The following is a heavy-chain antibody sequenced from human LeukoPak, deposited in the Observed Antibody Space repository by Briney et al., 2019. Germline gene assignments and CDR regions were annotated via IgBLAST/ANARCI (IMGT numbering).Heavy chain of an antibody. CDR3: ARGPLGYYDSSGYYSPLDY. V-gene: IGHV5-51*01. D-gene: IGHD3-22*01. CDR2: IYPGDSET. Sequence: GESLKISCKGSGYSFTSYGIGWVRQMPGKGLEWMGIIYPGDSETRHSPSFQGQVTISADKSISTAYLQWSSLKASDTAMYYCARGPLGYYDSSGYYSPLDYWGQGTLVTVSS. J-gene: IGHJ4*02. CDR1: GYSFTSYG.